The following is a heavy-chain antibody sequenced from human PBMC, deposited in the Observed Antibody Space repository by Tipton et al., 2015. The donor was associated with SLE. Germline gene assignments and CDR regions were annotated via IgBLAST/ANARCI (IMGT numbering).Heavy chain of an antibody. CDR1: GYSISSGYY. Sequence: PSLTCTVSGYSISSGYYWGWIRQPPGKGLEWIGRIYTSGSTNYNPSLKSRVTISVDTSKNQFSLKLSSVTAADTAVYYCAREGGQYYYDSSGYYPGWFDPWGQGTLVTVSS. V-gene: IGHV4-38-2*02. CDR2: IYTSGST. J-gene: IGHJ5*02. CDR3: AREGGQYYYDSSGYYPGWFDP. D-gene: IGHD3-22*01.